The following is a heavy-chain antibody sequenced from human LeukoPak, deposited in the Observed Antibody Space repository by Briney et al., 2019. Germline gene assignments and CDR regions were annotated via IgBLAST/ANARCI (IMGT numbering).Heavy chain of an antibody. V-gene: IGHV3-23*01. CDR1: RFTFNTYA. J-gene: IGHJ4*02. Sequence: PGGSLRLSCAASRFTFNTYAVNWVRQAPGKGLEWVSAISGNGDITYYADSVRGRFTISRDNSKNTLYLQMNSLRAEDTAVCYCARVKRDCSGGTCYSYDYWGQGTLVTVSS. D-gene: IGHD2-15*01. CDR2: ISGNGDIT. CDR3: ARVKRDCSGGTCYSYDY.